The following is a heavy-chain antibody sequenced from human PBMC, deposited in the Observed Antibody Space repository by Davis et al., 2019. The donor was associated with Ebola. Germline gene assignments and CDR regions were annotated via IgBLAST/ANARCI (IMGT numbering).Heavy chain of an antibody. CDR2: ISWNSDSI. V-gene: IGHV3-9*01. CDR3: AKDTAHGYNYVDYYYYGMDV. CDR1: GFTFDDYA. Sequence: SLKISCAASGFTFDDYAMHWVRQAPGKGLEWVSGISWNSDSIGYADSVKGRFTISRDNAKNSLYLQMNSLRAEDTALYYCAKDTAHGYNYVDYYYYGMDVWGQGTTVTVSS. D-gene: IGHD5-24*01. J-gene: IGHJ6*02.